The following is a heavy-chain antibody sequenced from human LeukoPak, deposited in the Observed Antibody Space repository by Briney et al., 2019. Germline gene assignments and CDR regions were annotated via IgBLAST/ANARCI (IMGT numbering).Heavy chain of an antibody. CDR3: ARLGFGDRRDY. D-gene: IGHD3-10*01. J-gene: IGHJ4*02. Sequence: KAGESLKISCQGSGYRFATYWIVWVRQLPGRGLEWMATIYPADSDTRYSPSFQGQVTISADESIGTAYLQWSSLKAADTAIYYCARLGFGDRRDYWGQGTLVTVSS. V-gene: IGHV5-51*01. CDR2: IYPADSDT. CDR1: GYRFATYW.